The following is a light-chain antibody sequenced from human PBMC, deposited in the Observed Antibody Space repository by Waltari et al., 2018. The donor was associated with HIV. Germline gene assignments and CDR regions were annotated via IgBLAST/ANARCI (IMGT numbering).Light chain of an antibody. CDR3: AAWDDVLSARV. V-gene: IGLV1-47*01. CDR2: RNN. CDR1: RSNIGSDNTS. Sequence: QSVLTQSPSASGTPGQRVTMACSGSRSNIGSDNTSVYGYRQLPGMAPTLLIYRNNKRPSGVPDRFSGSKSGTSASLAISGLRSEDEGDYYCAAWDDVLSARVFGGGTKLTVL. J-gene: IGLJ3*02.